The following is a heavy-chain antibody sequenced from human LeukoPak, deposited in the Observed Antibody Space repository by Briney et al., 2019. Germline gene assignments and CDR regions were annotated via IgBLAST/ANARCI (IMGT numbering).Heavy chain of an antibody. Sequence: ASVTVSCKTSGYSFSNYGIVGVRQAPGQGLEWMGWISAKNGNTKNSQKVQGRVTLTTDSSTNIAYLDLRSLRFDDTAVYFCARASDISWPFENWGQGTLVTVSS. CDR2: ISAKNGNT. J-gene: IGHJ4*02. CDR1: GYSFSNYG. CDR3: ARASDISWPFEN. V-gene: IGHV1-18*01.